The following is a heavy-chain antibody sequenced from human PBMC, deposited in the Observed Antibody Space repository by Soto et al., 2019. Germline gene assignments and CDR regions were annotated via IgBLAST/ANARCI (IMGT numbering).Heavy chain of an antibody. Sequence: QVHLVQSGAEVKKPGASVKVSCKTSGYTFSNFGISWVRQAPGQGFEWLGWISGYNGNSKYAQKFQDRVTMTTDTSTSTGYLELRRLNSDDSAVDYCARDSGDARDHWGQGTLVTVSS. J-gene: IGHJ4*02. CDR3: ARDSGDARDH. CDR2: ISGYNGNS. V-gene: IGHV1-18*01. CDR1: GYTFSNFG. D-gene: IGHD4-17*01.